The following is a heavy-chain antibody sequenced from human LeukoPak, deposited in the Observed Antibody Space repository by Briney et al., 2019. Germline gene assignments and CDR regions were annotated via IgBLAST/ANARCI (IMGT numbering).Heavy chain of an antibody. D-gene: IGHD3-9*01. CDR1: GFTFSNAW. J-gene: IGHJ4*02. V-gene: IGHV3-15*01. Sequence: GGSLRLSCAASGFTFSNAWMSWVRQVPGKGLEWVGRIKSKTDGGTTDYAAPVKGRFTISRDDSKNTLYLQMNSLKTEDTAVYYCTTGSVDDILTGYDYWGQGTLVTVSS. CDR2: IKSKTDGGTT. CDR3: TTGSVDDILTGYDY.